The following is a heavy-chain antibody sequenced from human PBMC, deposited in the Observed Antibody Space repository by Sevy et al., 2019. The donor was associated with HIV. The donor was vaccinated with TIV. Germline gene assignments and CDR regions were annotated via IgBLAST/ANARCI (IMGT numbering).Heavy chain of an antibody. CDR2: INPNSGGT. CDR1: GYTFTGYY. CDR3: ARITIFGVVIGFDY. V-gene: IGHV1-2*06. D-gene: IGHD3-3*01. J-gene: IGHJ4*02. Sequence: ASVKVSCKASGYTFTGYYMHWVRQAPGQGLEWMGRINPNSGGTNYAQKFQGRVTMTRDTSISTAYMELSRLRSDDTAVYYCARITIFGVVIGFDYWGQGTLVTVSS.